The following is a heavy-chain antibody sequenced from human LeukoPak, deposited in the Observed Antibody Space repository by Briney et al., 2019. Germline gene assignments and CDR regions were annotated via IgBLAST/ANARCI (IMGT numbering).Heavy chain of an antibody. D-gene: IGHD2-15*01. V-gene: IGHV6-1*01. Sequence: SQTLSLTCAISGDTVSSNIAAWNWIRQSPSRGLEWLGRTYYRSKWNNDYAVSVKSRISINPATSKTQFSLQLNSVTPEDTAVYYCARDLCSGGSCYWRFDYWGQGTLVTVPS. CDR2: TYYRSKWNN. CDR1: GDTVSSNIAA. J-gene: IGHJ4*02. CDR3: ARDLCSGGSCYWRFDY.